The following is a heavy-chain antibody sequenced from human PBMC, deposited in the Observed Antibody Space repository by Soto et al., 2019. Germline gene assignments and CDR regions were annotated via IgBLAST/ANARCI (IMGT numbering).Heavy chain of an antibody. Sequence: GGPVKVSCKASGYTFTSNSIGWVRQAPGQGLEWMGWINVYNGNTKYAQQLQGRVTLTTDTSTSTAYMDLRSLRSDDTAVYYCATDPGDYSWHNNWFDPWGQGTLVTVSS. V-gene: IGHV1-18*04. CDR3: ATDPGDYSWHNNWFDP. D-gene: IGHD4-4*01. J-gene: IGHJ5*02. CDR1: GYTFTSNS. CDR2: INVYNGNT.